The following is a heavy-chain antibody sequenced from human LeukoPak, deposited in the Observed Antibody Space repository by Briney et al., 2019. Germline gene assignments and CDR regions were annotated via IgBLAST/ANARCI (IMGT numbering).Heavy chain of an antibody. V-gene: IGHV1-2*06. CDR3: ATSRRNYYDGSGYYELFDY. CDR1: GYTFTGYY. J-gene: IGHJ4*02. Sequence: ASVKVSCKASGYTFTGYYMHWVRQAPGQGLEWMGRTNPNSGGTNYAQKFQGRVTMTRDTSITTAYMELSRLRSDDTAVYHCATSRRNYYDGSGYYELFDYWGQGSLVTVSS. CDR2: TNPNSGGT. D-gene: IGHD3-22*01.